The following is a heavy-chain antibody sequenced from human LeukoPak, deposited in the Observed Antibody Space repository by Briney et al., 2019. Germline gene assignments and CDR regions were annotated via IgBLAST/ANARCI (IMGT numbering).Heavy chain of an antibody. V-gene: IGHV4-39*07. J-gene: IGHJ5*02. CDR1: GGSISSSSYY. CDR3: ARVVVPGWFDP. Sequence: ASETLSLTCTVSGGSISSSSYYWGWIRQPPGKGLEWIGSIYYSGSTYYNPSLKSRVTISVDTSKNQFSLKLSSVTAADTAVYYCARVVVPGWFDPWGQGNLVPVSS. D-gene: IGHD2-15*01. CDR2: IYYSGST.